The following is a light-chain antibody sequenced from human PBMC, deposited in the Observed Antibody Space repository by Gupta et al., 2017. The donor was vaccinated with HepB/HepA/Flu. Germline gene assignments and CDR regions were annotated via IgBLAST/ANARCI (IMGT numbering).Light chain of an antibody. CDR2: WAS. CDR1: QSVLYSSNNKNY. Sequence: TINCKSSQSVLYSSNNKNYLAWYKQKPGQPPKLLIYWASTRESGVPDRFSGSGSGTDFTLTISSLQAEDVAVYYCQQYYSTPFTFGPGTKVDIK. J-gene: IGKJ3*01. V-gene: IGKV4-1*01. CDR3: QQYYSTPFT.